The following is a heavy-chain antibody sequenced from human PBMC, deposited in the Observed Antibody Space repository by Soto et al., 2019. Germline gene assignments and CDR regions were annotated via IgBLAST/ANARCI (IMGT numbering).Heavy chain of an antibody. CDR2: INHSGST. D-gene: IGHD3-3*01. Sequence: ASETLSLTCAVYGGSFSGYYWSWIRQPPGKGLEWIGEINHSGSTNYNPSLKSRVTISVDTSKNQFSLKLSSVTAADTAVYYCARGGIVFRFGMDVWGQGTTVTVSS. V-gene: IGHV4-34*01. CDR3: ARGGIVFRFGMDV. CDR1: GGSFSGYY. J-gene: IGHJ6*02.